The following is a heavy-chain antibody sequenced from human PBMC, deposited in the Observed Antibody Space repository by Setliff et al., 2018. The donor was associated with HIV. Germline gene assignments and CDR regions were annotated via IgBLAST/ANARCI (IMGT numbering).Heavy chain of an antibody. CDR3: ARLRSSNGLFCLLDS. CDR1: GASVSDHH. J-gene: IGHJ4*02. Sequence: PSETLSLTCSVSGASVSDHHWTWIRQTAEKRLEYIGRIRFSGGSNYNPSLSSRVTMSVVTSNNQFSLRLKSVTSADTAVYYCARLRSSNGLFCLLDSWGQGTRVTVSS. D-gene: IGHD2-8*01. CDR2: IRFSGGS. V-gene: IGHV4-4*07.